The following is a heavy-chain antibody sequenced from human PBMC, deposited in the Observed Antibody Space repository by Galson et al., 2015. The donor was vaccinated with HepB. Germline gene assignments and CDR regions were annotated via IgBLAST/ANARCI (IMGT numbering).Heavy chain of an antibody. Sequence: SVKVSCKASGYTFTSYAMHWVRQAPGQRLEWMGWINAGNGNTKYSQKFQGRVTITRDTSASTAYMELSSLRSEDTAVYYCARFTMVQEGAGPTDYWGQGTLVTVSS. J-gene: IGHJ4*02. V-gene: IGHV1-3*01. CDR1: GYTFTSYA. D-gene: IGHD3-10*01. CDR3: ARFTMVQEGAGPTDY. CDR2: INAGNGNT.